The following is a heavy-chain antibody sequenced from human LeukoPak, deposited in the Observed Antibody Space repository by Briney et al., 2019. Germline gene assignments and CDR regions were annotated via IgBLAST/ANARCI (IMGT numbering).Heavy chain of an antibody. CDR1: GGSISSGDYY. CDR2: IYYSGST. J-gene: IGHJ4*02. D-gene: IGHD4-23*01. Sequence: SEALSLTCTVSGGSISSGDYYWSWTRQPPGKGLEWIGYIYYSGSTYYNPSLKSRVTISVDTSKNQFSLKLSSVTAADTAVYYCARDPLNEGNHLDYWGQGTLVTVSS. V-gene: IGHV4-30-4*01. CDR3: ARDPLNEGNHLDY.